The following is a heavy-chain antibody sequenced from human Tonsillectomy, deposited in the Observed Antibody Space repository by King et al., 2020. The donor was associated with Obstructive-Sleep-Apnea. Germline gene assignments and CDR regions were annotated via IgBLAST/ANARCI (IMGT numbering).Heavy chain of an antibody. D-gene: IGHD2-15*01. CDR2: VFYTGST. J-gene: IGHJ4*02. CDR3: ARAVAATGYFDY. CDR1: GGSISSFF. Sequence: VQLQESGPGLVKPSETLSLTCTVSGGSISSFFWSWLRQSPGKGLEWLGYVFYTGSTNYNPSLQSRLHISVDTSKNQFSLKLNSVTAADRAVYYCARAVAATGYFDYWSQGTLVTVSS. V-gene: IGHV4-59*08.